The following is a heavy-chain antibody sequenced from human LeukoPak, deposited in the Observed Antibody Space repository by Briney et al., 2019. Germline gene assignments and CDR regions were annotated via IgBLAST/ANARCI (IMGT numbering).Heavy chain of an antibody. V-gene: IGHV1-69*13. J-gene: IGHJ3*02. Sequence: SVKVSCKASGGTFTSYAISWVRQAPGQGLEWMGGIIPIFGTADYAQKFQGRVTITSDESTSTAYMELSSLRSEDTAVYYCALTNYDILTGYSYPHDDAFDIGGQGTMVTVSS. CDR3: ALTNYDILTGYSYPHDDAFDI. D-gene: IGHD3-9*01. CDR1: GGTFTSYA. CDR2: IIPIFGTA.